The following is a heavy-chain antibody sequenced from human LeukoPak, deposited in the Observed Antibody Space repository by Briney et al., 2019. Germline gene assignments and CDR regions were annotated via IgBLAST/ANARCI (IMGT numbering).Heavy chain of an antibody. D-gene: IGHD6-19*01. Sequence: SETLSLTCTVSGGSISSYYWNWIRQPPGKGLEWIGYMYDSGSTKYNPSLKSRVTISVDTSKNQFSLRLTSVTAADTAVYYCAKDLPRVAVASGFDYWGQGTLVTVSS. CDR3: AKDLPRVAVASGFDY. CDR2: MYDSGST. CDR1: GGSISSYY. J-gene: IGHJ4*02. V-gene: IGHV4-59*12.